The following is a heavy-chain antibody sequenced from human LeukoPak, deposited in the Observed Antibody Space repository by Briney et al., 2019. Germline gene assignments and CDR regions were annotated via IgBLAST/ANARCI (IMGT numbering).Heavy chain of an antibody. D-gene: IGHD3-16*02. Sequence: GGSLRLSCAASGFTFSTYAMHWVRHTPGKGLECVAFISYDGSNKHYADSVKGRFTISRDNSKNTLYLQMNSLRAEDTAVYYCARGGHYDYVWGRYRQKDGFDYWGQGTLVTVSS. V-gene: IGHV3-30*04. CDR2: ISYDGSNK. CDR1: GFTFSTYA. J-gene: IGHJ4*02. CDR3: ARGGHYDYVWGRYRQKDGFDY.